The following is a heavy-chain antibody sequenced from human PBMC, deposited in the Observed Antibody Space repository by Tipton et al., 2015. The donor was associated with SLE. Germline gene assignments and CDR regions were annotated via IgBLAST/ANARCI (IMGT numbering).Heavy chain of an antibody. CDR3: ARGLTQSPDY. CDR2: INHSGST. J-gene: IGHJ4*02. Sequence: LRLSCTVSGSSISSSSYFWAWIRQPPGKGLEWIGEINHSGSTNYNPSLKSRVTISVDTSKNQFSLKLSSVTAADTAVYYCARGLTQSPDYWGQGTLVTVSS. V-gene: IGHV4-39*07. D-gene: IGHD2-15*01. CDR1: GSSISSSSYF.